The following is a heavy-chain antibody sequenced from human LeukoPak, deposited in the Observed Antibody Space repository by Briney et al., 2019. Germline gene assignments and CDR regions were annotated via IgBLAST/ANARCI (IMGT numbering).Heavy chain of an antibody. CDR1: GGSISSGGYY. J-gene: IGHJ4*02. D-gene: IGHD5-24*01. Sequence: SETLSLTCTVSGGSISSGGYYWSWIRQPPGKGLEWFGYIYHSGSTYYNPSLKSRVTISVDRSKNQFSLKLSSVTAADTAVYYCASGKMATIILGCWGQGTLVTVSS. CDR2: IYHSGST. V-gene: IGHV4-30-2*01. CDR3: ASGKMATIILGC.